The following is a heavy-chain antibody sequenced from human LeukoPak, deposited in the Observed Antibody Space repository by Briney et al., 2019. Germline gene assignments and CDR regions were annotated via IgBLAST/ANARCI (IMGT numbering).Heavy chain of an antibody. CDR1: GGTSSSLT. CDR3: ADLVYCSSSSCYEPFNQT. CDR2: IIPIFGRA. J-gene: IGHJ4*02. Sequence: SVKVSCKASGGTSSSLTINWERQAPGQGLEWMGGIIPIFGRANYAQKFQGRVTITADDSTSTAYMELSSLRSEDTAVYYCADLVYCSSSSCYEPFNQTWGQGTLVTVSP. D-gene: IGHD2-2*01. V-gene: IGHV1-69*13.